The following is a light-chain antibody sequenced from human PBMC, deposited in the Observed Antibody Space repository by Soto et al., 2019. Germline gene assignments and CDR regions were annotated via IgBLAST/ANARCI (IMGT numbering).Light chain of an antibody. CDR3: QQYGSSSLT. CDR2: GAS. CDR1: QSVSSSY. V-gene: IGKV3-20*01. J-gene: IGKJ4*01. Sequence: EIVLTQSPGTLSLSPGERATLSCRASQSVSSSYLAWYQQKPGQAPRLLIYGASSRDTGIPDRCSGSGSGTDFTLTISRLEPEDFAVYYCQQYGSSSLTFGGGTKVEIK.